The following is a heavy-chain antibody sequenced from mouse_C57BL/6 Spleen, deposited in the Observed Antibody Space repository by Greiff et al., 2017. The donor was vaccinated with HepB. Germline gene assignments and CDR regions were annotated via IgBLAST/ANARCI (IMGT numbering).Heavy chain of an antibody. V-gene: IGHV1-26*01. D-gene: IGHD1-1*01. Sequence: EVQLQQSGPELVKPGASVKISCKASGYTFTDYYMNWVKQSHGKSLEWIGDINPNNGGTSYNQKFKGKATLTVDKSSSTAYMEHRSLTSEDSAVYYCARGGFITTVVATGYAMDYWGQGTSVTVSS. CDR1: GYTFTDYY. CDR2: INPNNGGT. J-gene: IGHJ4*01. CDR3: ARGGFITTVVATGYAMDY.